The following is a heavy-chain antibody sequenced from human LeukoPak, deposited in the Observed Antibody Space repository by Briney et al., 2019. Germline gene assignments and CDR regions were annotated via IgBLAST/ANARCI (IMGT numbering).Heavy chain of an antibody. Sequence: QTGGSLRLSCAASGXTFSNYAMSWVRQTPGKGLECVSVVTGSGGDTYYTGSVNGRFTISRDNSKNTLYLQMNSLRAEDTAVYYCARGTLEHCSGASCYPLDSWGQGTLVTVSS. D-gene: IGHD2-15*01. J-gene: IGHJ5*01. V-gene: IGHV3-23*01. CDR3: ARGTLEHCSGASCYPLDS. CDR1: GXTFSNYA. CDR2: VTGSGGDT.